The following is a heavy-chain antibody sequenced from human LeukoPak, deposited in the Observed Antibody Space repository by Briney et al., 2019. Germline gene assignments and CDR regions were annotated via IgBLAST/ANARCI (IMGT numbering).Heavy chain of an antibody. CDR3: ARGTRSLIDY. CDR2: ISSNSATT. J-gene: IGHJ4*02. CDR1: GFSFSTNS. V-gene: IGHV3-48*01. Sequence: LSGGSLRLSCAASGFSFSTNSMNWVRQVPGKGLEWISYISSNSATTYYADSVKGRFTISRDNAKNSLYLHMNSLRADDTAVYYCARGTRSLIDYWGQGTLVTVSS. D-gene: IGHD1-26*01.